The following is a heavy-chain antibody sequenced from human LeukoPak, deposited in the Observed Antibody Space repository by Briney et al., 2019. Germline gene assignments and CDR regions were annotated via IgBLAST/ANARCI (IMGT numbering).Heavy chain of an antibody. D-gene: IGHD1-26*01. CDR2: IDKKDNFYAT. J-gene: IGHJ5*02. CDR3: TRDSGTYNWLDP. CDR1: GFTFSGSA. V-gene: IGHV3-73*01. Sequence: GGSLRLSCAASGFTFSGSAIHWVRQSYGQGLELVGHIDKKDNFYATTSAASVTGRFTISRDDSKNTAYLQMNSLKTEDTALYYCTRDSGTYNWLDPWGQGTLVTVSS.